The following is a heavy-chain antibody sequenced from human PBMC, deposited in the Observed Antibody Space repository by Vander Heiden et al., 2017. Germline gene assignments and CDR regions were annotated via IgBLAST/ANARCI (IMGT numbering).Heavy chain of an antibody. CDR1: GFAFSGYG. Sequence: QVQLVDSGVDVVHPGRSLRLPCAASGFAFSGYGMHWVRQAPGKGLEVVAVIWYDGSNKYYADSVKGRFTISRDNSKNTLYLQMNSLRAEDTAVYYCAREDVPPDMRYFEMNVWGQGTLVTVSS. CDR2: IWYDGSNK. D-gene: IGHD3-9*01. CDR3: AREDVPPDMRYFEMNV. J-gene: IGHJ4*02. V-gene: IGHV3-33*01.